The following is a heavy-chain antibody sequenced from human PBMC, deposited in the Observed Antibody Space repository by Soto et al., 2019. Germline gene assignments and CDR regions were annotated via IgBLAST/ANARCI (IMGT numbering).Heavy chain of an antibody. CDR3: TRDGRVDTATSFDN. CDR1: GFTVSSNY. J-gene: IGHJ4*02. Sequence: EVQLVESGGGLVQPGGSLRLSCAASGFTVSSNYMSWVRQAPGKGLEWVSVIYTGGSTYYADSVKGRFIISRDNSKNTLYLQMNSLRAEDTAVYYCTRDGRVDTATSFDNWGQRTLVTVSS. D-gene: IGHD5-18*01. V-gene: IGHV3-66*01. CDR2: IYTGGST.